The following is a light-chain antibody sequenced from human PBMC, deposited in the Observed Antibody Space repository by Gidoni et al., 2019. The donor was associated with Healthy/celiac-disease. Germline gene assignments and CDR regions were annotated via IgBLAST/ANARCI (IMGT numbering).Light chain of an antibody. Sequence: DIQMTQSPSSLSASVGDRVTITCQASQDISNYLNWYQQKPGKAPKLLIYDASNLETGVPSRFSESGSGTDFTFTISSLQPEDIATYYCQQYDNLPLTFGPXTKVDIK. J-gene: IGKJ3*01. V-gene: IGKV1-33*01. CDR2: DAS. CDR1: QDISNY. CDR3: QQYDNLPLT.